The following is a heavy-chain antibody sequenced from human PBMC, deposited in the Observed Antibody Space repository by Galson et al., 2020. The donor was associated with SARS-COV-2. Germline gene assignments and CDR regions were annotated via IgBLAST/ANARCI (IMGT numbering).Heavy chain of an antibody. CDR2: ITISGDTM. CDR3: ARTAMSRWERPDY. V-gene: IGHV3-48*03. Sequence: GGSLRLSCVASGFTFNNHQMIWVRQAPGKGPEWVSYITISGDTMFYADSVKGRFTISRDNAKNSLYLQMNSLRGEDTAVYYCARTAMSRWERPDYWGQGTLVTVSS. CDR1: GFTFNNHQ. D-gene: IGHD1-26*01. J-gene: IGHJ4*02.